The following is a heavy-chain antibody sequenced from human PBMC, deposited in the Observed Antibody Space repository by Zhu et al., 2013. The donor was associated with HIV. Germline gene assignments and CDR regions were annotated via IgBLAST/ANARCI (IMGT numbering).Heavy chain of an antibody. J-gene: IGHJ4*02. CDR3: ARERRDYDILTGYQFDY. CDR2: IIPIFGTA. V-gene: IGHV1-69*06. CDR1: GGTFSSYA. Sequence: QVQLVQSGAEVKKPGSSVKVSCKASGGTFSSYAISWVRQAPGQGLEWMGGIIPIFGTANYAQKFQGRVTITADKSTSTAYMELSSLRSEDTAVYYCARERRDYDILTGYQFDYWGQGTLVTVSS. D-gene: IGHD3-9*01.